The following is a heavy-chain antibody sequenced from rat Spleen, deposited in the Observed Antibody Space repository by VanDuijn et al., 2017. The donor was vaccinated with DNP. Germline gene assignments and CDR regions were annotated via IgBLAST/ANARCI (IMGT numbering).Heavy chain of an antibody. CDR3: ARGVDYGGSNWFAY. J-gene: IGHJ3*01. Sequence: EVQLQESGPGPVKPSQSLSLTCSVTGHSITSNYWAWIRKFPGNKMEWMGYINYSGATAYNPSLKSRISITRDTSKNQFFLHLNSVTTEDTATYYCARGVDYGGSNWFAYWGQGTLVTVSS. D-gene: IGHD1-11*01. CDR2: INYSGAT. CDR1: GHSITSNY. V-gene: IGHV3-1*01.